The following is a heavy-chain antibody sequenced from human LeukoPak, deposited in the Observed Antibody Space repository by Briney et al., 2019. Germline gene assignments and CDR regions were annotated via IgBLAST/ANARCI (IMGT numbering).Heavy chain of an antibody. D-gene: IGHD6-6*01. J-gene: IGHJ6*03. CDR1: GGSTSTSTSY. V-gene: IGHV4-39*07. CDR2: IHYSGST. CDR3: ARESSSSRYFMDV. Sequence: SETLSLTCSVSGGSTSTSTSYWGWVRQPPGKGLEWIGSIHYSGSTYKNPSLKSRVTISMDTSRSQFSLKVTSLTAADPAVYFCARESSSSRYFMDVWGRGTTVTVSS.